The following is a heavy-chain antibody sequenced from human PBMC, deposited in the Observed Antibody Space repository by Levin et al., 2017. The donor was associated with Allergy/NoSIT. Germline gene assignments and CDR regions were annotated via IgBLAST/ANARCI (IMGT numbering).Heavy chain of an antibody. CDR1: GFTFSSYA. CDR3: ARGNWFDP. V-gene: IGHV3-30-3*01. Sequence: GGSLRLSCAASGFTFSSYAMHWVRQAPGKGLEWVAVISYDGSNKYYADSVKGRFTISRDNSKNTLYLQMNSLRAEDTAVYYCARGNWFDPWGQGTLVTVSS. CDR2: ISYDGSNK. J-gene: IGHJ5*02.